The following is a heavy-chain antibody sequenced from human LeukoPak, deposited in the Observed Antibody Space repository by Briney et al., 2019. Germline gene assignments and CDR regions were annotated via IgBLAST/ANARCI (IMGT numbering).Heavy chain of an antibody. J-gene: IGHJ4*02. CDR1: GFTLSSFA. D-gene: IGHD1-1*01. CDR2: LSGNERDT. Sequence: GGSLRLSCAASGFTLSSFAMSWVRQAPGKGLEWVSSLSGNERDTRYADSVRGRFTISRDNANNLLYLHMTSLGAEDTAIYYCSKDLERHTIGYFDSWGQGVLVTVSS. V-gene: IGHV3-23*01. CDR3: SKDLERHTIGYFDS.